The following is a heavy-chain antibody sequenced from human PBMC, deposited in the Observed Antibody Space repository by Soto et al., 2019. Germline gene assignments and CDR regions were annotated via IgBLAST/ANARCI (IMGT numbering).Heavy chain of an antibody. V-gene: IGHV3-74*01. Sequence: EVQLVESGGGLVQPGGSLRLSCEASGFTFSTFWMHWVRQAPGKGLAWVSRINSDGSSTNYADSVKGRVTISRDNAKNTLYLQLNSLRPEDTAVYYCARDFEYWGQGTLFTVSS. J-gene: IGHJ4*02. CDR2: INSDGSST. CDR1: GFTFSTFW. CDR3: ARDFEY.